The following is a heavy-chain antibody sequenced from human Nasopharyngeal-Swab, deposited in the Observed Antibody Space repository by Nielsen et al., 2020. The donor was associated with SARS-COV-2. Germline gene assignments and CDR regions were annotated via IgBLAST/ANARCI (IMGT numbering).Heavy chain of an antibody. J-gene: IGHJ6*02. D-gene: IGHD6-13*01. CDR3: ASLTYSSSWYDYYYGMDV. V-gene: IGHV4-34*01. CDR2: INHSGST. Sequence: PGKGLEWIGEINHSGSTNYNPSLKSRVTISVDTSKNQFSLKLSSVTAADTAVYYCASLTYSSSWYDYYYGMDVWGQGTTVTVSS.